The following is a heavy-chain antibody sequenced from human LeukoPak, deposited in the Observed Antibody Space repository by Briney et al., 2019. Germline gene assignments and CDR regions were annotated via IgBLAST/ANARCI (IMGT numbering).Heavy chain of an antibody. J-gene: IGHJ6*03. CDR1: GFTFSSYS. V-gene: IGHV3-21*01. D-gene: IGHD3-10*01. CDR2: ISSSSSYI. CDR3: ARVSRSGAYYYYYMDV. Sequence: GGSLRLSCAASGFTFSSYSMNWVRQAPGKGLEWVSSISSSSSYIYYADSVKGRFTISRDNAKNSLYLQMNSLRAVDTAVYYCARVSRSGAYYYYYMDVWGKGTTVTVSS.